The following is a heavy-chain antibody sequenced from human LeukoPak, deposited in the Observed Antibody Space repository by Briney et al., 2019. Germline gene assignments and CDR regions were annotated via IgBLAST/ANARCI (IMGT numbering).Heavy chain of an antibody. D-gene: IGHD5-18*01. CDR1: GYTFTSYG. J-gene: IGHJ4*02. Sequence: GAAVKVSCKASGYTFTSYGISWVRQAPGQGLEWMGWISAYNGNTNHAQKVQGRVTMTTDTSTSTAYMELRSLRSDDTAVYYCAREMDTAMVFDYWGQGTLVTVSS. CDR3: AREMDTAMVFDY. CDR2: ISAYNGNT. V-gene: IGHV1-18*01.